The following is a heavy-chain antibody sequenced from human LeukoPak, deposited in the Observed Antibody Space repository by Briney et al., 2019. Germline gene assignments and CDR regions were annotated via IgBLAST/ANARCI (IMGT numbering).Heavy chain of an antibody. J-gene: IGHJ4*02. CDR2: IYYSGST. Sequence: SETLSLTCTVSGGSINSYHWSWIRQPPGKGLEWIGYIYYSGSTNYNPSLKSRVTISVDTSKNQFSLKLSSVTAADTAVYYCASLTGTTVYWGQGTLVTVSS. V-gene: IGHV4-59*01. D-gene: IGHD1-7*01. CDR3: ASLTGTTVY. CDR1: GGSINSYH.